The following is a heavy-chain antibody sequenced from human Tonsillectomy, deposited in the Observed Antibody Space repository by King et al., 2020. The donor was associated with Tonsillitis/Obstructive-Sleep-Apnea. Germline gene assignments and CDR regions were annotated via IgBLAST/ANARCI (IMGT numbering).Heavy chain of an antibody. CDR1: GYSFTSYW. CDR3: ARHLDWSFYMDV. V-gene: IGHV5-51*01. CDR2: IYPGDSET. J-gene: IGHJ6*03. D-gene: IGHD1-1*01. Sequence: QLVQSGAEVKKSGESLKISCKGSGYSFTSYWIAWVRQLPGKGLEWMGIIYPGDSETRYSPSFQGQFTISADKSISTAYLQGSSLKASDTAMYYCARHLDWSFYMDVWGKGTTVTVSS.